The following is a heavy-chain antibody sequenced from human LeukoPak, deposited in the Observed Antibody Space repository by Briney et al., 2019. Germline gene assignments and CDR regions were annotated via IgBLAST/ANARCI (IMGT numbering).Heavy chain of an antibody. J-gene: IGHJ4*02. CDR1: GGTFSSYA. CDR3: ARSSALKYSSTSPYYFDY. D-gene: IGHD6-13*01. V-gene: IGHV1-69*01. CDR2: IIPIFGTA. Sequence: SVKVSCKASGGTFSSYAISWVRQAPGQGLEWMGGIIPIFGTANYAQKFQGRVTITADESTSTAYMELSSLRSEDTAVYYCARSSALKYSSTSPYYFDYWGQGTLVTVSS.